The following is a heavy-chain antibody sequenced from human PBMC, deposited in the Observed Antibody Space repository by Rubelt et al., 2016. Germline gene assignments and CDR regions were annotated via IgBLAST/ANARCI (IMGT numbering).Heavy chain of an antibody. J-gene: IGHJ4*02. V-gene: IGHV4-59*01. CDR2: IYYSGST. D-gene: IGHD2-2*01. Sequence: GLEWIGYIYYSGSTNYNPSLKSRVTISVDTSKNQFSLKLSSVTAADTAVYYCAINPIYCSSTSCQGNWGQGTLVTVSS. CDR3: AINPIYCSSTSCQGN.